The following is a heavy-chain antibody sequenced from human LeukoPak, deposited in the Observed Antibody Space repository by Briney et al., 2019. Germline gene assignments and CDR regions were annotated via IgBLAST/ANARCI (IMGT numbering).Heavy chain of an antibody. V-gene: IGHV1-8*01. D-gene: IGHD2-2*02. Sequence: ASVTVSCKASGYTFTSYDINGVRQATGQGLEWMGWMNSNSGNTGYAQKFQGRVTMTSNTSISTAYMELISLRSEDTAVYYCSKCRYRSSTSCYRRAFDYWGQGTLVTVSS. CDR2: MNSNSGNT. CDR1: GYTFTSYD. J-gene: IGHJ4*02. CDR3: SKCRYRSSTSCYRRAFDY.